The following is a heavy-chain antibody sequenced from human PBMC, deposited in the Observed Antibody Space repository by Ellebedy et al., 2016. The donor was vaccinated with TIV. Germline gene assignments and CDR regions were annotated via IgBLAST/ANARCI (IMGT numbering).Heavy chain of an antibody. CDR1: GFTFSSYS. CDR2: ISSSTKNI. Sequence: GESLKISCAASGFTFSSYSMNWVRQAPGKGLEWVSSISSSTKNIYYADSVKGRFTISRDNAENSLYLQMNSLRDEDSAVYYCARSGSGSRYGMDVWGQGTTVTVSS. CDR3: ARSGSGSRYGMDV. V-gene: IGHV3-21*06. J-gene: IGHJ6*02. D-gene: IGHD3-10*01.